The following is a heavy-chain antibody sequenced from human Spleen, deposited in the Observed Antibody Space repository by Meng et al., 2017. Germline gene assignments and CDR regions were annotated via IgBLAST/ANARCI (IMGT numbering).Heavy chain of an antibody. D-gene: IGHD3-22*01. CDR1: GYTFNNYA. V-gene: IGHV7-4-1*02. Sequence: QVQLVQSGSELKKPGASVKVSCKASGYTFNNYAMSWVRQAPGHGLEWMGWINTDTGNPTYAQGFTGRFVFSLDTSVSTAYLQISSLKAEDTAVYYCARALVMGYYDSSATLEDYWGQGTLVTVSS. CDR3: ARALVMGYYDSSATLEDY. CDR2: INTDTGNP. J-gene: IGHJ4*02.